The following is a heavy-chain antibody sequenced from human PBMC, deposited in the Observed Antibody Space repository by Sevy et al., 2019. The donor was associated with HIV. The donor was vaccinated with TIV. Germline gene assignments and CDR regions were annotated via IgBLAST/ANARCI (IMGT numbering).Heavy chain of an antibody. V-gene: IGHV1-69*13. Sequence: ASVKVSCKASGGTFSSYAISWVRQAPGQGLEWMGRIIPTFGTANYAQKFQGRVTITADESTSTAYMELSSLRSEDTAVYYCATAALYSSSRYSLDYWGQGTLVTVSS. CDR3: ATAALYSSSRYSLDY. D-gene: IGHD6-13*01. CDR1: GGTFSSYA. CDR2: IIPTFGTA. J-gene: IGHJ4*02.